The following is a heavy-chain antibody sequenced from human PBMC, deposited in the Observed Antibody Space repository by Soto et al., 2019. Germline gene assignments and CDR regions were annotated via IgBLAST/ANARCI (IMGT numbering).Heavy chain of an antibody. V-gene: IGHV1-69*02. CDR3: ARARSLPGAAAGLDY. Sequence: QVQLVQSGAEVKKPGSSVKVSCKASGGTFSSYTISWVRQAPGQGLEWMVRIIPILGIANYAQKFQGRVTITAEKSTSTAYMELSSLRSEETAVYYCARARSLPGAAAGLDYWGQGTLVTVSS. J-gene: IGHJ4*02. CDR2: IIPILGIA. CDR1: GGTFSSYT. D-gene: IGHD6-13*01.